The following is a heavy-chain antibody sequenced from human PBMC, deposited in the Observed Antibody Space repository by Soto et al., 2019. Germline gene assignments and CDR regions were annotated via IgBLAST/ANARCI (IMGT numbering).Heavy chain of an antibody. CDR2: IYPGDSDT. CDR1: GYSFTSYW. CDR3: ARLGQSIAASLQPNFDY. J-gene: IGHJ4*02. Sequence: GESLKISCKGSGYSFTSYWIGWVRQMPGKGLEWMGIIYPGDSDTRYSPSFQGQVTISADKSISTAYLQWSSLKASDTAMYYCARLGQSIAASLQPNFDYWGQGTLVTVSS. D-gene: IGHD6-25*01. V-gene: IGHV5-51*01.